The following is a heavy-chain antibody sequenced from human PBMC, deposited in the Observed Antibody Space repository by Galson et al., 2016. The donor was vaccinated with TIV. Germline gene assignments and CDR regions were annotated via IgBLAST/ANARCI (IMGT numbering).Heavy chain of an antibody. CDR2: IRGSGGVT. J-gene: IGHJ3*02. Sequence: SLRLSCAASGSTFNNYAMSWVRQDPGKGLEWVSGIRGSGGVTYFADSVKGRFTISRDHSKNPLYLQLNSLRAEDTAVYYCAKRINYGGDAFENWGQGTMVTVSS. CDR3: AKRINYGGDAFEN. D-gene: IGHD4-23*01. CDR1: GSTFNNYA. V-gene: IGHV3-23*01.